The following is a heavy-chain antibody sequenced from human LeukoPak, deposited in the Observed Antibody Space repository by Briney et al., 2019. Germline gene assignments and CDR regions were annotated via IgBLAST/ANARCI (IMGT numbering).Heavy chain of an antibody. CDR3: ARDKAVAGIPFDY. V-gene: IGHV4-39*07. D-gene: IGHD6-19*01. CDR2: IYYSGST. Sequence: SETLSLTCTVSGGSISSSSYYWGWIRQPPGKGLEWIGSIYYSGSTYYNPSLKSRVTISVDTSKNQFSLKLSSVTAADTAVYYCARDKAVAGIPFDYWGQGTLVTVPS. J-gene: IGHJ4*02. CDR1: GGSISSSSYY.